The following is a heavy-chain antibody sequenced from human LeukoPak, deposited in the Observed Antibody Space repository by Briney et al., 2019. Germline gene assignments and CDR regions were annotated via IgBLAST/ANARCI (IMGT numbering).Heavy chain of an antibody. J-gene: IGHJ4*02. V-gene: IGHV3-23*01. D-gene: IGHD3-22*01. CDR3: AKDRAYDSSGYYRPFDY. Sequence: PGGSLRLSCAASGFTFSSYAMSWVRQAPGKGLEWVSAISGSGGSTYYADSVKGRFTISRDNSKNTLYLQMNSLRAEDTAVYYCAKDRAYDSSGYYRPFDYWGQGTLVTVSS. CDR1: GFTFSSYA. CDR2: ISGSGGST.